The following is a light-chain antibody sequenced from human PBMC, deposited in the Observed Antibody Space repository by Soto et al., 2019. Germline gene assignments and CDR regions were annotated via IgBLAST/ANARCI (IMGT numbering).Light chain of an antibody. CDR2: KAS. Sequence: DIQMTQSASTLSASVGDTVTITCRASQSLSYWLAWYQQKPGQAPKLLIHKASTLESGVPSRFSGSGSGTEFTLTISSLQLDDFATFYCQQYDRFPYTFGQGTKLEIK. J-gene: IGKJ2*01. V-gene: IGKV1-5*03. CDR1: QSLSYW. CDR3: QQYDRFPYT.